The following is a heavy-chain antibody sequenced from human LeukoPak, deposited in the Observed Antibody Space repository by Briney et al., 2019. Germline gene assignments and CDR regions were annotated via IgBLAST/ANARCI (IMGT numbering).Heavy chain of an antibody. V-gene: IGHV3-7*03. CDR3: ATPLDYYDSSGYHQGGD. Sequence: GGSLRLSCAASGFTFSGCWMTWVRQAPGKGLEWVANIREDGSKKNYVDSVKGRFTIFRDNAKNSLYLQMNSLRAEDTAVYYCATPLDYYDSSGYHQGGDWGQGTLVTVSS. J-gene: IGHJ4*02. CDR1: GFTFSGCW. D-gene: IGHD3-22*01. CDR2: IREDGSKK.